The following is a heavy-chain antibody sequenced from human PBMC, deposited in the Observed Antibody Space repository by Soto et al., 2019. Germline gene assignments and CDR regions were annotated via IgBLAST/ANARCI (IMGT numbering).Heavy chain of an antibody. D-gene: IGHD2-21*02. CDR1: GGTFSSYA. V-gene: IGHV1-69*12. Sequence: QVQLVQSGAEVKKPGSSVKVSCKASGGTFSSYAISWVRQAPGQGLEWMGGIIPIFGTANYAQKFQGRVTITADESTSTAYMELSSLRSEDTAVYYCANVGLAYCGGDCYRWFDPWGQGTLVTVSS. CDR2: IIPIFGTA. CDR3: ANVGLAYCGGDCYRWFDP. J-gene: IGHJ5*02.